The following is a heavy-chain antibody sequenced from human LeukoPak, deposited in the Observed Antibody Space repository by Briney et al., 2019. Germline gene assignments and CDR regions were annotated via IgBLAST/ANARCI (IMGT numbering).Heavy chain of an antibody. CDR2: IYLSGST. D-gene: IGHD1-26*01. Sequence: SETLSLTCAVSGYSISSGYYWGWIRQPPGRGVEWIGIIYLSGSTYYNPSLKSRVTISVDTTKNQYSLNLSSVTAADTAVYNCVRQRSRGRIVGYFQHWGQGTLVTVSS. CDR3: VRQRSRGRIVGYFQH. J-gene: IGHJ1*01. CDR1: GYSISSGYY. V-gene: IGHV4-38-2*01.